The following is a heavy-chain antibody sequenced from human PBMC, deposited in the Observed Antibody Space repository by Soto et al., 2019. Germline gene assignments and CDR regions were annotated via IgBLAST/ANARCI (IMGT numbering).Heavy chain of an antibody. CDR3: ARDQDVVVPAAIFHYYYGMDV. J-gene: IGHJ6*02. CDR1: GGSVSSGSYY. CDR2: IYYSGST. D-gene: IGHD2-2*01. V-gene: IGHV4-61*01. Sequence: QVQLQESGPGLVKPSETLSLTCTVSGGSVSSGSYYWSWIRHPPGKGLEWFGYIYYSGSTNYNPSLKSRVTISVDTSKNQFSQKLSSVTAADTAVYYCARDQDVVVPAAIFHYYYGMDVWGQGTTVTVSS.